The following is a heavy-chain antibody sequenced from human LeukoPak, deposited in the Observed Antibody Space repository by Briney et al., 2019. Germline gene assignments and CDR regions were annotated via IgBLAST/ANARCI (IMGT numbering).Heavy chain of an antibody. CDR1: GGTFSSYA. D-gene: IGHD2-2*01. Sequence: ASVKVSCKASGGTFSSYAISWVRQAPGQGLEWMGWINPNSGGTNYAQKFQGRVTMTRDTSISTAYMELSRLRSDDTAVYYCARSAVFIVVVPAGTWGQGTLVTVSS. V-gene: IGHV1-2*02. CDR2: INPNSGGT. J-gene: IGHJ5*02. CDR3: ARSAVFIVVVPAGT.